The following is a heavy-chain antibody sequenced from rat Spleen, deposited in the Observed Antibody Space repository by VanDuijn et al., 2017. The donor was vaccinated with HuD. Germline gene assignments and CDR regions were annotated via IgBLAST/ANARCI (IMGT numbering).Heavy chain of an antibody. CDR2: ISPGGGNT. V-gene: IGHV5-25*01. Sequence: EVQLVESGGGLVQPGRSMKLSCEASGFTFSDYGVAWVRQAPTKGLEWVASISPGGGNTYYRDSVKGRFTVSRDNAKSTLYLQMDSLRSEDTATFYCVRQDTSGYSNWFTYWGQGTLVTVSS. CDR1: GFTFSDYG. D-gene: IGHD4-3*01. J-gene: IGHJ3*01. CDR3: VRQDTSGYSNWFTY.